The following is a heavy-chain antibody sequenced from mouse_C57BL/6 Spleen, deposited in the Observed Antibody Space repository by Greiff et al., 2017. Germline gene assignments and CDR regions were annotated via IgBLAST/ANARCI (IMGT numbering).Heavy chain of an antibody. CDR1: GYTFTSYW. J-gene: IGHJ4*01. V-gene: IGHV1-61*01. CDR3: ARTPEYYYAMDY. Sequence: QVHVKQPGAELVRPGSSVKLSCKASGYTFTSYWMDWVKQRPGQGLEWIGNIYPSDSETHYNQKFKDKATLTVDKSSSTAYMQLSSLTSEDSAVYYCARTPEYYYAMDYWGQGTSVTVSS. CDR2: IYPSDSET.